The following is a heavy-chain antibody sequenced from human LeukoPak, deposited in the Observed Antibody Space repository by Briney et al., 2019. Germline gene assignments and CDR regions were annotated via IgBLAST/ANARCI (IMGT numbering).Heavy chain of an antibody. D-gene: IGHD6-13*01. V-gene: IGHV3-20*04. Sequence: GGSLRLSCAASGFTFDDYGMSWVRQAPGKGLEWVSGINWNGGSTGYADSVKGRFTISRDNAKNSLYLQMSSLRAEDTALYYCARVGGQQQLVAYYFDYWGQGTLVTVSS. CDR1: GFTFDDYG. CDR2: INWNGGST. CDR3: ARVGGQQQLVAYYFDY. J-gene: IGHJ4*02.